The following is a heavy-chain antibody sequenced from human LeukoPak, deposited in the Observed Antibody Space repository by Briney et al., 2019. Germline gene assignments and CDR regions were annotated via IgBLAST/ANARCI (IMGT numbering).Heavy chain of an antibody. J-gene: IGHJ4*02. D-gene: IGHD2-15*01. V-gene: IGHV4-30-2*01. Sequence: PSETLSLTCSVSGGSTSSGGYYWSWIRQPPGKGLELIGYIYHSGNTYYNPSLRSRVTISIDTSKNEFSLKLNSVTAADTAVYYCARVVMKLVVSHIDSWGQGTLVTVSS. CDR2: IYHSGNT. CDR1: GGSTSSGGYY. CDR3: ARVVMKLVVSHIDS.